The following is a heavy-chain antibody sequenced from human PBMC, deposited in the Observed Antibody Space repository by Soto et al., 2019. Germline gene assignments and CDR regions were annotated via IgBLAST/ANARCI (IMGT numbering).Heavy chain of an antibody. V-gene: IGHV3-23*01. CDR1: GFTFTSDA. Sequence: GGSLRLSCAASGFTFTSDALGWVRQAPGKGLECVSVVSRGGSTHYADSVTVRFIVSRDNSKNTVSLQMNSLRADDTAVYYCAKRRGAGGHFDYWGQGALVTVSS. D-gene: IGHD2-15*01. CDR2: VSRGGST. CDR3: AKRRGAGGHFDY. J-gene: IGHJ4*02.